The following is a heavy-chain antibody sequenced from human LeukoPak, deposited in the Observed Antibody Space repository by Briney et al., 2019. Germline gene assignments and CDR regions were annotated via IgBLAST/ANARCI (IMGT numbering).Heavy chain of an antibody. CDR3: ARVSPTQLAFDY. D-gene: IGHD2-2*01. J-gene: IGHJ4*02. V-gene: IGHV4-39*07. CDR1: GGSISSSSYY. CDR2: IYYSGST. Sequence: SETLSLTCTVSGGSISSSSYYWGWIRQPPGKGLEWIGSIYYSGSTYYNPSLKSRVTISVDTSKNQFSLKLSSVTAADTAVYYCARVSPTQLAFDYWGQGTLVTVSS.